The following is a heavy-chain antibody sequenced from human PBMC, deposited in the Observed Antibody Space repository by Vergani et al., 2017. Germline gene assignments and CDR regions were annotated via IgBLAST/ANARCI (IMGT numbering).Heavy chain of an antibody. CDR1: GFTFSSYS. CDR2: ISSSSSYI. Sequence: EVQLVESGGGLVKPGGSLRLSCAASGFTFSSYSMNWVRQAPGKGLEWVSSISSSSSYIYYADSVKGRFTISRDNAKNSLYLQMNSLRAEDTAVYYCATLFGVVMXIDYWGQGTLVTVSS. V-gene: IGHV3-21*01. CDR3: ATLFGVVMXIDY. D-gene: IGHD3-3*01. J-gene: IGHJ4*02.